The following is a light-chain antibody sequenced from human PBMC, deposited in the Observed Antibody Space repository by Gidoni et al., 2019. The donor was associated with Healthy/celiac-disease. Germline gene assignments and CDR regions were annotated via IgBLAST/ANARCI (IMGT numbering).Light chain of an antibody. CDR2: DAL. J-gene: IGKJ1*01. CDR1: QSISSW. CDR3: QQYNSYSRT. Sequence: DIQMTQSPSTLSASVGDRVTITCRASQSISSWLAWYQQKPGKAPKLLIYDALSLESGVPSSFSGSGSGTEFTLTISSLQPDDFATYYCQQYNSYSRTFGQGTKVEIK. V-gene: IGKV1-5*01.